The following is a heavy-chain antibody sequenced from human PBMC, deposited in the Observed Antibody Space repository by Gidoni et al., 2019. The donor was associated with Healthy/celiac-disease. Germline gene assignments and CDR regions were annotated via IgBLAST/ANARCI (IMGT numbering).Heavy chain of an antibody. CDR3: ARLPITMVRGVKDMDV. J-gene: IGHJ6*02. CDR2: IYYSGST. D-gene: IGHD3-10*01. Sequence: QVQLQESGPGLVKPSETLSLTCTVSGGSISSYYWSWIRQPPGKGLEWIGYIYYSGSTNYNPSLKSRVTISVDTSKNQFSLKLSSVTAADTDVYYCARLPITMVRGVKDMDVWGQGTTVTVSS. V-gene: IGHV4-59*08. CDR1: GGSISSYY.